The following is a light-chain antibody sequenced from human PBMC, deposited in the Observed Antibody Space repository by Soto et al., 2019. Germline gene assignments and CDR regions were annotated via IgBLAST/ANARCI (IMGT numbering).Light chain of an antibody. V-gene: IGKV3-20*01. Sequence: ELVLPQSPGTLSLSPGERATLSCRASQSVRSNYLAWFQQKPGQAPRLLIFGASRRATGIPDRFSGSGSGTDFSLTISRLEPEDFAVYYCQQYGSSPPITFGQGTRLEI. CDR3: QQYGSSPPIT. CDR1: QSVRSNY. J-gene: IGKJ5*01. CDR2: GAS.